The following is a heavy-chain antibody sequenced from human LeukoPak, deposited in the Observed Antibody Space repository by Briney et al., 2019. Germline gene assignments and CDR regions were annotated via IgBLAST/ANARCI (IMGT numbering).Heavy chain of an antibody. CDR2: IIGSCRST. CDR3: AKDWYYYGSGRKTPFDY. CDR1: GFTFSSYA. D-gene: IGHD3-10*01. Sequence: GGSLRLSCAASGFTFSSYAMSWVRQAPGKGMEWVSAIIGSCRSTYSAHSVKGRSPISRDNSNNTLYLQMNSLRAEDTAVYYCAKDWYYYGSGRKTPFDYWGQGTLVAVSS. J-gene: IGHJ4*02. V-gene: IGHV3-23*01.